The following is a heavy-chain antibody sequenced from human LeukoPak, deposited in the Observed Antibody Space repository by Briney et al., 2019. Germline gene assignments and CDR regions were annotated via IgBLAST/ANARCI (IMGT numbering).Heavy chain of an antibody. D-gene: IGHD2-2*02. Sequence: ASVKVSCKASGYTFTDYYMHWVRQAPGQGLEWMGWINPNSGGTKYAQRFQGRVTMTRDTSITTAYMELSGLRSDDTAVYYCARSGAEIASSCSTCAEYFHHWGQGTLTIVSS. CDR2: INPNSGGT. J-gene: IGHJ1*01. V-gene: IGHV1-2*02. CDR3: ARSGAEIASSCSTCAEYFHH. CDR1: GYTFTDYY.